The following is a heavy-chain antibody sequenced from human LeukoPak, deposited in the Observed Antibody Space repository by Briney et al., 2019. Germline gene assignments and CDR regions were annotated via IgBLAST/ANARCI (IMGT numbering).Heavy chain of an antibody. Sequence: ASVKVSCKASGYTFNSYAISWVRQAPGQGLEWMGGIIPIFGTANYAQKFQGRVTITADESTSTAYMELSSLRSEDTAVYYCAKDYSGSYSYYFDYWGQGTLVTVSS. CDR3: AKDYSGSYSYYFDY. CDR1: GYTFNSYA. D-gene: IGHD1-26*01. CDR2: IIPIFGTA. V-gene: IGHV1-69*13. J-gene: IGHJ4*02.